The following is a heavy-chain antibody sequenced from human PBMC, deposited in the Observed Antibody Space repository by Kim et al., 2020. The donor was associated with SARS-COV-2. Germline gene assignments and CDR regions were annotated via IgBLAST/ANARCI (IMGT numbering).Heavy chain of an antibody. D-gene: IGHD2-15*01. V-gene: IGHV4-30-2*01. J-gene: IGHJ5*02. CDR3: ARGGGRAGVDWFDP. Sequence: PSLMSRVTVAVDRSKNQFSLKLSSVTAADTAVYYWARGGGRAGVDWFDPWGQGTLVTVSS.